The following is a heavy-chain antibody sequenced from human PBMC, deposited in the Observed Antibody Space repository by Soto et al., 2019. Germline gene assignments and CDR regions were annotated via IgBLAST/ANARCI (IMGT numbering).Heavy chain of an antibody. Sequence: GSLLPSWLVSGFTFGTYSMSVVRQLPGNVLQWVATVSGSGASTYYTDSVKGRLTLSRDNSKDTMFLELDSLRVDDSAVYSCAKDLPDYSSRWYFFFDSWGQGTKVTVYS. CDR1: GFTFGTYS. CDR2: VSGSGAST. J-gene: IGHJ4*02. V-gene: IGHV3-23*01. D-gene: IGHD4-4*01. CDR3: AKDLPDYSSRWYFFFDS.